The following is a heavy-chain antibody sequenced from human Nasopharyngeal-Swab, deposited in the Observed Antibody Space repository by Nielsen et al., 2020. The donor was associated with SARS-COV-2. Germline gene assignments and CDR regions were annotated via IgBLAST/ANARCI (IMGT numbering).Heavy chain of an antibody. CDR3: ASWNYYDSSEYLS. CDR2: INHSGTT. V-gene: IGHV4-34*01. J-gene: IGHJ5*02. CDR1: GGSFSGHY. D-gene: IGHD3-22*01. Sequence: SETLSLTCAVSGGSFSGHYWTWIRQPPGKGLEWIGEINHSGTTSYNPSLKSRVTISVDTSKNQFSLKLSSVTAADTALYYCASWNYYDSSEYLSWGQGTLVTVSS.